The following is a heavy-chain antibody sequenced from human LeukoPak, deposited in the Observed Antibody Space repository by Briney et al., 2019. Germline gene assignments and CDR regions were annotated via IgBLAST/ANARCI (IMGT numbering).Heavy chain of an antibody. Sequence: GGSLRLSCAASGFTFSSYAMHWVRQAPGKGLEWVAVISYDGSNKYYADSVKGRFTISRDNSKNTLYLQMNSLRAEDTAVYYCAREGVSSGWSTLDYWGQGTLVTVSS. CDR1: GFTFSSYA. D-gene: IGHD6-19*01. J-gene: IGHJ4*02. V-gene: IGHV3-30-3*01. CDR3: AREGVSSGWSTLDY. CDR2: ISYDGSNK.